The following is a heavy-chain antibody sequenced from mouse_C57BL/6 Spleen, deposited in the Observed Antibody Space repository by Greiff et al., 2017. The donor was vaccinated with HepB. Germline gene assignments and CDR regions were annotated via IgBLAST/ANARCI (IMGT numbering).Heavy chain of an antibody. Sequence: QVQLKQPGAELVKPGASVKLSCKASGYTFTSYWMQWVKQRPGQGLEWIGEIDPSDSYTNYNQKFKGKATLTVDTSSSTAYMQLSSLTSEDSAVYYCARLREEAYWGQGTLVTVSA. CDR3: ARLREEAY. J-gene: IGHJ3*01. V-gene: IGHV1-50*01. CDR2: IDPSDSYT. CDR1: GYTFTSYW.